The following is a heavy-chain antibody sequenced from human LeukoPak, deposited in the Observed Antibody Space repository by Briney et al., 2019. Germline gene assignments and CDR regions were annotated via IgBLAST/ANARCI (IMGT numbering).Heavy chain of an antibody. Sequence: GASVKVSCKASGYTFTSYYMHWVRQAPGQGLEWMGIINPSGGSTSYAQKFQGRVTMTRDMSTSTVYMELSSLRSEDTAVYYCARASFRYCSGGSCKTTTQFPYWGQGTLVTVSS. D-gene: IGHD2-15*01. CDR3: ARASFRYCSGGSCKTTTQFPY. CDR1: GYTFTSYY. CDR2: INPSGGST. J-gene: IGHJ4*02. V-gene: IGHV1-46*01.